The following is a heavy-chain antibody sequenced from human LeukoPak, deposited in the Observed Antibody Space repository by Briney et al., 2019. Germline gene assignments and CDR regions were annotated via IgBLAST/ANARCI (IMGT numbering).Heavy chain of an antibody. V-gene: IGHV5-51*01. Sequence: GESLKISCKGSGYSFSNYWIGWVRQMPGTGLEWMGLLYPGDSDTTYSPSFEGQVTISADKSISTAYLQWSSLKASDTAMYYCARGVGSGSYVWFDPWGQGTLVTVSS. CDR3: ARGVGSGSYVWFDP. CDR2: LYPGDSDT. D-gene: IGHD3-3*01. CDR1: GYSFSNYW. J-gene: IGHJ5*02.